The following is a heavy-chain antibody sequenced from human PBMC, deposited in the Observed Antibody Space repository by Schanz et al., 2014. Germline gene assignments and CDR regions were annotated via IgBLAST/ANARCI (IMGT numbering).Heavy chain of an antibody. CDR1: GYTFTSYS. V-gene: IGHV1-46*01. D-gene: IGHD3-10*01. CDR3: ARGRGFYDY. CDR2: IKPSGGST. J-gene: IGHJ4*02. Sequence: QVQLAQSGAEVKKPGASVKVSCKASGYTFTSYSMHWVRQAPGQGLEWMGMIKPSGGSTTYAQKFQGRVTMTRDTSTSTVYMELSSLRSEDTAVHYCARGRGFYDYWGQGSLXTVSS.